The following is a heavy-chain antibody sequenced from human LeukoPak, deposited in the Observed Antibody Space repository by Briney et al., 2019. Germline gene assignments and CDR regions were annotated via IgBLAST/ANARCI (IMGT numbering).Heavy chain of an antibody. D-gene: IGHD3-16*01. CDR2: ISHDGSDK. CDR3: VQRGGLDY. V-gene: IGHV3-30*04. J-gene: IGHJ4*02. Sequence: PGRSLRLSCAASGFTFRSFAMHWARQAPGKGLEWVGIISHDGSDKYYADSVKGRFTISRDNSKNTLHLQMNSLGVEDTAVYYCVQRGGLDYWGQGTLVTVSS. CDR1: GFTFRSFA.